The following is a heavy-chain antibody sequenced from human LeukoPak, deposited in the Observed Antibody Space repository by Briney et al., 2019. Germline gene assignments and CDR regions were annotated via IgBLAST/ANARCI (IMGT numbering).Heavy chain of an antibody. CDR1: GDSFTSVTDY. D-gene: IGHD6-19*01. Sequence: SETLSLTCTVSGDSFTSVTDYWAWIRQPPGKGLEWIASGDYSGGTYYNPSLESRVAISADMSKNQISLKLTSVTGADTAVYYCAGERGEEYSSGWYKTNFFYNWGQGVRVTVSS. CDR3: AGERGEEYSSGWYKTNFFYN. J-gene: IGHJ4*02. V-gene: IGHV4-39*07. CDR2: GDYSGGT.